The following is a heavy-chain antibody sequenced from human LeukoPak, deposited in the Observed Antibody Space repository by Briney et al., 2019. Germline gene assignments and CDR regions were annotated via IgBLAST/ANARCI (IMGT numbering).Heavy chain of an antibody. CDR2: INSDGSTT. D-gene: IGHD2-2*01. Sequence: QAGGSLRLSCAASGFTFSSYWMHWVRQVPGRGLVRVSRINSDGSTTSYADSVKGRFTISRDNAKNTLYLQMNNLRAEDTAVYYCARASSTSSYFWGQGTLVTVSS. V-gene: IGHV3-74*01. CDR3: ARASSTSSYF. CDR1: GFTFSSYW. J-gene: IGHJ4*02.